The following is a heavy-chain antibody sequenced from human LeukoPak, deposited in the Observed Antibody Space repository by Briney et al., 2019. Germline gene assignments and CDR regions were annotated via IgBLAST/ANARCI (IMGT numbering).Heavy chain of an antibody. J-gene: IGHJ3*02. CDR3: ARCFGAFDI. CDR2: INHSGST. D-gene: IGHD3-16*01. CDR1: GGSFSGYY. V-gene: IGHV4-34*01. Sequence: SETLSLTCAVYGGSFSGYYWSWIRQPPGKGLEWIGEINHSGSTNYNPSLKSRVTISVDTPKNQFSLKLSSVTAADTAVYYCARCFGAFDIWGQGTMVTVSS.